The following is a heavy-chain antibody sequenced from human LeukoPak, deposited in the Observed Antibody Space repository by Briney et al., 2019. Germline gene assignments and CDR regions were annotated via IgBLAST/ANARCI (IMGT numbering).Heavy chain of an antibody. Sequence: GGSLRLSCAASGFTFSSYSMNWIRQAPGKGLEWVSSISSSTSYIYYADSVKGRFTISKDNAKNSLYLQMNSLRAEDTAVYYCARAGGSTVSHSDYWGQGTVVTVSS. CDR1: GFTFSSYS. J-gene: IGHJ4*02. CDR3: ARAGGSTVSHSDY. CDR2: ISSSTSYI. V-gene: IGHV3-21*01. D-gene: IGHD4-17*01.